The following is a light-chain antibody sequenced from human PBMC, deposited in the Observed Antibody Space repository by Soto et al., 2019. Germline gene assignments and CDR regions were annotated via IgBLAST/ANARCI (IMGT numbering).Light chain of an antibody. CDR3: MQGSHWPLT. CDR2: KVS. V-gene: IGKV2-30*01. Sequence: DVVMTQSPLSLPVTLGQPASISCRSSQSLVYSDGNTYLSWFEQRPGQSPRRLIYKVSDRDSGVPDRFSGSGSVTDFTLKISRVEAEDVGVYYCMQGSHWPLTFGGETKVEIK. CDR1: QSLVYSDGNTY. J-gene: IGKJ4*01.